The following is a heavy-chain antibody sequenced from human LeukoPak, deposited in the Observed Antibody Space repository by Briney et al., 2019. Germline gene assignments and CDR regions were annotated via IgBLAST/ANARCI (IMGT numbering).Heavy chain of an antibody. CDR1: GGSISSYY. Sequence: SETLSLTCTVSGGSISSYYWSWIRQPAGKGLEWIGRIYTSGSTNYNPSLKSRVTMSVDTSKNQFSLKLSSVTAADTAVYYCAREPWGVGATPGHYFDYWGQGTLVTVSS. V-gene: IGHV4-4*07. J-gene: IGHJ4*02. CDR2: IYTSGST. D-gene: IGHD1-26*01. CDR3: AREPWGVGATPGHYFDY.